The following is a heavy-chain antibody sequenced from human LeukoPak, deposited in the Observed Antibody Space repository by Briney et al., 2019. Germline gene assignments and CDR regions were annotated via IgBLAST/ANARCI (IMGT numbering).Heavy chain of an antibody. CDR2: VYDSGIT. Sequence: KTSETLSLTCTVSGGSISSSSYYWGWIRQPPGKGLEWIGYVYDSGITSYNPSLKSRVTISADTSKNQFSLNLISVTAADTAVYYCARHPGIQLRIDNWGQGTLVTVSS. CDR3: ARHPGIQLRIDN. J-gene: IGHJ4*02. V-gene: IGHV4-61*05. D-gene: IGHD5-18*01. CDR1: GGSISSSSYY.